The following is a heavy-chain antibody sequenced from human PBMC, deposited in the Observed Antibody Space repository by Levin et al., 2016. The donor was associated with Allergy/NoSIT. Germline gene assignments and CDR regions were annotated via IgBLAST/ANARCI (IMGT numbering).Heavy chain of an antibody. J-gene: IGHJ3*02. Sequence: GGSLRLSCKGSGYSFTSYWIGWVRQMPGKGLEWMGIIYPGDSDTRYSPSFQGQVTISADKSISTAYLQWSSLKASDTAMYYCATALEATRPFDIWGQGTMVTVSS. CDR1: GYSFTSYW. V-gene: IGHV5-51*01. D-gene: IGHD1-26*01. CDR3: ATALEATRPFDI. CDR2: IYPGDSDT.